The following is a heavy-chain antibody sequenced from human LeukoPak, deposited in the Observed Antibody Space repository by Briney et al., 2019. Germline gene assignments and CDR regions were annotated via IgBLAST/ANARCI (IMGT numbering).Heavy chain of an antibody. CDR2: ISAYNGNT. J-gene: IGHJ6*04. CDR1: GYTFTSYG. D-gene: IGHD3-10*01. CDR3: ARDEAFYYGSGSLRNGMDV. V-gene: IGHV1-18*04. Sequence: GASVKVSCKASGYTFTSYGISWVRQAPGQGLEWMGWISAYNGNTNYAQKLQGRVTMITDTSTSTAYMELRSLRSDDTAVYYCARDEAFYYGSGSLRNGMDVWGKGTTVTVSS.